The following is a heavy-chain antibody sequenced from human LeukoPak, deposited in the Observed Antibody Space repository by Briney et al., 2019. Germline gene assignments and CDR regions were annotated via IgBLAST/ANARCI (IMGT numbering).Heavy chain of an antibody. D-gene: IGHD3-3*01. J-gene: IGHJ4*02. Sequence: GGSLRLSCAASGFTFSSYGMHWVRHAPGKGLEWVAYIRYDGSNKYYADSVKGRFIISRDNSKNTLYLQMNSLRAEDTAVYYCAKDRETIFGVAGPDYWGQGTLVTVSS. CDR1: GFTFSSYG. CDR3: AKDRETIFGVAGPDY. V-gene: IGHV3-30*02. CDR2: IRYDGSNK.